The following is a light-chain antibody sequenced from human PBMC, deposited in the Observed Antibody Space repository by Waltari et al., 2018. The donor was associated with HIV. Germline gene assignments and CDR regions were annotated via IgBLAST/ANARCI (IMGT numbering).Light chain of an antibody. Sequence: EIVLTQSPGTLSLSPGDRATLSCRASQSVSSSYLAWYQQKPGQAPRLLIYCASSRATGIPDRFSGSGSGTDFTLTISRLEPEDFAVYYCQQYGSSRTFGQGTKVEIK. V-gene: IGKV3-20*01. J-gene: IGKJ1*01. CDR1: QSVSSSY. CDR2: CAS. CDR3: QQYGSSRT.